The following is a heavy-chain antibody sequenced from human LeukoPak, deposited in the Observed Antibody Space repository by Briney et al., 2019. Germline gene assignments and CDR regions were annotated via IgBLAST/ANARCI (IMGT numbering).Heavy chain of an antibody. D-gene: IGHD4-23*01. CDR2: IWYDGSNK. J-gene: IGHJ3*01. CDR1: GFTFSSYG. Sequence: PGRSLRLSCAASGFTFSSYGMHWVRQAPGKGLEWVAVIWYDGSNKYYADSVKGRFTISRDNSKNTLYLQMNSLRAEDTAVYYCARDLVTYGGNPSGWGQGTMVTVSS. CDR3: ARDLVTYGGNPSG. V-gene: IGHV3-33*01.